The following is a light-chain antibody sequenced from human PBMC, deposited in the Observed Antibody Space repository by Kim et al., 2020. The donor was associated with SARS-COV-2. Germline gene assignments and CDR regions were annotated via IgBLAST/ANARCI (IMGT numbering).Light chain of an antibody. CDR3: QQYATSGRT. CDR2: GAS. J-gene: IGKJ1*01. V-gene: IGKV3-20*01. Sequence: LSTGERATPSCRASQSINNNLAWYQQIPGQAPRLLLYGASYRATGIADRFSGSGSGTDFTLTISRLEPEDFAVYYCQQYATSGRTFGQGTKVDIK. CDR1: QSINNN.